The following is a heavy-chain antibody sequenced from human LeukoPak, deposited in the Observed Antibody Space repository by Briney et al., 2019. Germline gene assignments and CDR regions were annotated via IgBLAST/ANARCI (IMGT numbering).Heavy chain of an antibody. D-gene: IGHD1-26*01. CDR2: ISAYYGNT. CDR3: ARGGGEVGATVDY. CDR1: GYTFTNYY. Sequence: ASVKVSCKASGYTFTNYYIHWVRQAPGQGLEWMGWISAYYGNTTYAQKFQGRVTMTTDTSTSTAYMELRSLRSDDTAVYYCARGGGEVGATVDYWGQGTLVTVSS. J-gene: IGHJ4*02. V-gene: IGHV1-18*04.